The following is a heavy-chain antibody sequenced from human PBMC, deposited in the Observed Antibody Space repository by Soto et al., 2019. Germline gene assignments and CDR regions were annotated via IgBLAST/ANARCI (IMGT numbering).Heavy chain of an antibody. Sequence: QVQLVESGGGVVQPGRSLRLSCAASGFTFSSYGMHWVRQAPGKGLEWVAVISYDGSNKYYADSVKGRFTISRDNSKNTLYLQMNSLRAEDTDVYYCAKDYDSGDYYYYYGMDVWGQGTTVTVSS. V-gene: IGHV3-30*18. J-gene: IGHJ6*02. CDR3: AKDYDSGDYYYYYGMDV. D-gene: IGHD3-9*01. CDR2: ISYDGSNK. CDR1: GFTFSSYG.